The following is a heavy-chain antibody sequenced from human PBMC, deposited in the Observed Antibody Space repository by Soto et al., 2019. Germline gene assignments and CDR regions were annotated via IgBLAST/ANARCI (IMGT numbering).Heavy chain of an antibody. CDR2: IYYSGST. D-gene: IGHD6-6*01. CDR1: GGSISSGDYY. V-gene: IGHV4-30-4*01. CDR3: ARERGGGQLATNYYYCGMDV. Sequence: PSETLSLTCTVSGGSISSGDYYWSWIRQPPGKGLEWIGYIYYSGSTYYNPSLKSRVTISIDTSKNQFSLKLSSVTAADTAVYYCARERGGGQLATNYYYCGMDVWGQGTTVTVSS. J-gene: IGHJ6*02.